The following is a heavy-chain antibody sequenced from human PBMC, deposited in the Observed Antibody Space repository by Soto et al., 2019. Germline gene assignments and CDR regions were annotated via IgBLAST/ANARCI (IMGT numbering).Heavy chain of an antibody. Sequence: ASVKVSCKVSGYTLTELSMHWVRQAPGKGLECMGGFDPEDGETIYAQKFQGRVTMTEDTSTDTAYMELSSLRSEDTAVYYCATGNPAEGNWFDPWGQGTLVTVSS. V-gene: IGHV1-24*01. CDR3: ATGNPAEGNWFDP. J-gene: IGHJ5*02. CDR1: GYTLTELS. CDR2: FDPEDGET.